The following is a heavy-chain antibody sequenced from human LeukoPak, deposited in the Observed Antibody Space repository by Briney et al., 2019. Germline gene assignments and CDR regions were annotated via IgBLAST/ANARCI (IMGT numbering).Heavy chain of an antibody. D-gene: IGHD2-2*01. CDR3: ARDVRHRYCSSSSFYWGWLDP. CDR1: GYTLTELS. Sequence: APVKVSCKVSGYTLTELSMHWVRQAPGKGLEWMGGFDPEDGETIYAQKFQGRVTMTEDTSTDTAYMELSSLRSEDTAVYYCARDVRHRYCSSSSFYWGWLDPWGQGTLVTVSS. CDR2: FDPEDGET. J-gene: IGHJ5*02. V-gene: IGHV1-24*01.